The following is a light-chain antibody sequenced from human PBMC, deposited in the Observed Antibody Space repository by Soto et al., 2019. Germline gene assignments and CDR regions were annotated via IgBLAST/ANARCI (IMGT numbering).Light chain of an antibody. J-gene: IGKJ1*01. Sequence: MVLTQSAGTLGFSPGARATLSCRASQSVSSSYLACYQQKPGQAPRLLMFGASSRATGVPDRFSGSGSGTDFTLSVTRLQPEDCAVYYCQQYGSSPWASGQGTKVDI. CDR2: GAS. CDR1: QSVSSSY. CDR3: QQYGSSPWA. V-gene: IGKV3-20*01.